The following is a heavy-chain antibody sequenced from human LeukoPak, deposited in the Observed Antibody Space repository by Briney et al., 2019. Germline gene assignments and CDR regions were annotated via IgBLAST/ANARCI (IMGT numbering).Heavy chain of an antibody. CDR2: IKSKTDGGTT. Sequence: GGSLRLSCAASGFTFSNAWMSWVRQAPGKGLEWVGRIKSKTDGGTTDYAAPVKGRFTISRDDSKNTLYLQMNSLKTEDTAEYYCTTGGRPDYYGSGSYSGDFDYWGQGTLVTVSS. J-gene: IGHJ4*02. V-gene: IGHV3-15*01. CDR3: TTGGRPDYYGSGSYSGDFDY. CDR1: GFTFSNAW. D-gene: IGHD3-10*01.